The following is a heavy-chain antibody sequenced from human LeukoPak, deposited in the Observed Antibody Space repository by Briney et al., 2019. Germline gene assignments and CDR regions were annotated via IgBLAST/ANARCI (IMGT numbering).Heavy chain of an antibody. D-gene: IGHD6-19*01. V-gene: IGHV1-18*01. J-gene: IGHJ6*02. CDR2: ISAYNGNT. CDR1: GYTFTSYG. Sequence: GASMKVSCRASGYTFTSYGISWVRQAPGQGLEWMGWISAYNGNTNYAQKLQGRVTMTTDTSTSTAYMELRSLRSDDTAVYYCARDGAVAGTSDYYYYYGMDVWGQGTTITVSS. CDR3: ARDGAVAGTSDYYYYYGMDV.